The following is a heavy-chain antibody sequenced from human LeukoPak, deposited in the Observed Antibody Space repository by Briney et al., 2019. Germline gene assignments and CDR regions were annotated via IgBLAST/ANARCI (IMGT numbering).Heavy chain of an antibody. CDR3: AKDYYDSSGSFFDY. D-gene: IGHD3-22*01. CDR2: MNPNSGNT. J-gene: IGHJ4*02. CDR1: GYTFTSYD. V-gene: IGHV1-8*01. Sequence: ASVKVSCKASGYTFTSYDINWVRQATGQGLEWMGWMNPNSGNTGYAQKFQGRVTMTRNTSISTAYMELSSLRAEDTAVYYCAKDYYDSSGSFFDYWGQGTLVTVSS.